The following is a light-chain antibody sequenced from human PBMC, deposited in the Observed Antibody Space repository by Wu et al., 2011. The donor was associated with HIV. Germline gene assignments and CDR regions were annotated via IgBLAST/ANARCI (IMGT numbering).Light chain of an antibody. V-gene: IGKV3-11*01. Sequence: EIVLTQSPATLSLSPGERATLSCRVSQSISSYLAWYQRKSGQAPRLLIYDASNRAPGIPARFSGSGSGTDFTLTISTLEPEDFAVYYCQQRSNWPLTFGGGTKVEIK. J-gene: IGKJ4*01. CDR1: QSISSY. CDR2: DAS. CDR3: QQRSNWPLT.